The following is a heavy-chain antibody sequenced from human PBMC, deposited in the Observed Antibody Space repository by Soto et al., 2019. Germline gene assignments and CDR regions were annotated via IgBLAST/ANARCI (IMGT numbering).Heavy chain of an antibody. CDR3: APPTTRIAARRTGNWFDP. D-gene: IGHD6-6*01. V-gene: IGHV1-69*01. CDR1: GGTFSSYA. J-gene: IGHJ5*02. CDR2: IIPIFGTA. Sequence: QVQLVQSGAEVKKPGSSVKVSCKASGGTFSSYAISWVRQDPGQGLEWMGGIIPIFGTANYAQKFQGRVTITADESTSTACMELSSMISEDTALYYCAPPTTRIAARRTGNWFDPWGQGTLVTVSS.